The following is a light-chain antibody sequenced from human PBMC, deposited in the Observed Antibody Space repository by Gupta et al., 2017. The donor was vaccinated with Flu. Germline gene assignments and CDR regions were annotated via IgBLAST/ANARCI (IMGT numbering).Light chain of an antibody. J-gene: IGLJ2*01. CDR3: GTWDTSLTTVV. V-gene: IGLV1-51*01. Sequence: SNSNIGRNYGSWYQQLPGTAPKLLIYDNNKRPAEIPDRFAGSKSGATATLGITGLQTGDDADYYCGTWDTSLTTVVFGGRTKLTVL. CDR1: NSNIGRNY. CDR2: DNN.